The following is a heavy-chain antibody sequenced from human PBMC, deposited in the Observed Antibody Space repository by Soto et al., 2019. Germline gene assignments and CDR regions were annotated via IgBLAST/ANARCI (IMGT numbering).Heavy chain of an antibody. V-gene: IGHV3-30*18. J-gene: IGHJ4*02. D-gene: IGHD3-9*01. CDR1: GFTFSSYG. CDR2: ISYDGSNK. Sequence: GGSLRLSCAASGFTFSSYGMHWVRQAPGKGLEWVAVISYDGSNKYYADSVKGRFTISRDNSKNTLYLQMNSLRAEDTAVYYCAKDLIGGYYDILCDYWGQGTLVTVSS. CDR3: AKDLIGGYYDILCDY.